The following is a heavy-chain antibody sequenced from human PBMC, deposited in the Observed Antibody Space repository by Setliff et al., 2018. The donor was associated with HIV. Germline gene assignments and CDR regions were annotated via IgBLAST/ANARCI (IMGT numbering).Heavy chain of an antibody. CDR2: IKSKRDGETT. CDR1: GFTFTDAW. D-gene: IGHD4-17*01. V-gene: IGHV3-15*01. Sequence: GGSLRLSCEASGFTFTDAWMNWVRQAPGKGLEWVGRIKSKRDGETTEYAAPVKGRFTISRHDSRETVYLQMNSLKSEDTAVYYCADYGPLGVIWGQGTSDTVSS. J-gene: IGHJ4*02. CDR3: ADYGPLGVI.